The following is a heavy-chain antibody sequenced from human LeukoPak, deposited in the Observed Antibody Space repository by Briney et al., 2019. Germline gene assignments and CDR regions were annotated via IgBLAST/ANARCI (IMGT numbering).Heavy chain of an antibody. Sequence: ASVKVSCKASGYTFTNYNIDWVRQATGQGLEWMGWMNPNSGDTGYAQKFQGRVTMARNTSISTLYMELSSLRSEDTAVYYCARFAAPAPGYWYIDLWGRGTLVTVSS. CDR1: GYTFTNYN. D-gene: IGHD6-13*01. J-gene: IGHJ2*01. CDR2: MNPNSGDT. V-gene: IGHV1-8*01. CDR3: ARFAAPAPGYWYIDL.